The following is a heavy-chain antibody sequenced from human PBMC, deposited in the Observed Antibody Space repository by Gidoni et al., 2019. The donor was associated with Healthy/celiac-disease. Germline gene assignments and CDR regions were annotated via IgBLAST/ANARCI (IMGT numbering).Heavy chain of an antibody. CDR2: INHSGST. V-gene: IGHV4-34*01. CDR3: AREVGGWFDP. J-gene: IGHJ5*02. Sequence: QVQLQQWGAGLLKPSETLSLTCAVYGGSFSGYYWSWIRQPPGKGLEWIGEINHSGSTNYNPSLKSRVTISVDTSKNQFSLKLSSVTAADTAVYYCAREVGGWFDPWGQGTLVTVSS. CDR1: GGSFSGYY. D-gene: IGHD6-19*01.